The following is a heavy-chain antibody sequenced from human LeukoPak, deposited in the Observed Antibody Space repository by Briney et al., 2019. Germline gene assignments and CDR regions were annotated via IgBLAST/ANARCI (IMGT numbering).Heavy chain of an antibody. Sequence: PGRSLRLSCAASGFTFSSYAMHWVRQAPGKGLEWVAVISYDGSNKYYADSVKGRFTISRDNSKNTLYLQMNSLRAEDTAVYYCASQLPELWAPFDYWGQGTLVTVSS. J-gene: IGHJ4*02. V-gene: IGHV3-30-3*01. D-gene: IGHD3-16*01. CDR1: GFTFSSYA. CDR3: ASQLPELWAPFDY. CDR2: ISYDGSNK.